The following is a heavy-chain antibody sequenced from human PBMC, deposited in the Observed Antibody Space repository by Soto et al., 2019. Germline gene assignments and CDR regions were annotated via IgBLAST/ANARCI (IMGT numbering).Heavy chain of an antibody. CDR1: GFTFSIYN. V-gene: IGHV3-23*01. D-gene: IGHD1-20*01. J-gene: IGHJ4*02. CDR2: ITGSGDYT. Sequence: EVQLLESGGGLVQPGGSLRLSCVASGFTFSIYNMNWVRQAPGKGLEWVSVITGSGDYTNYADSVKGRFTISRDNSKNTLYLQTNSLRAEDTAVYFCARRITSSFDYWGQGTLVTVSS. CDR3: ARRITSSFDY.